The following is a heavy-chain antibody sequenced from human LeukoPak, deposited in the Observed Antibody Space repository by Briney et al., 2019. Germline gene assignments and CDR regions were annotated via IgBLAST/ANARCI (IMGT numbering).Heavy chain of an antibody. CDR3: ARGVEDVGGPTYYFDY. J-gene: IGHJ4*02. Sequence: SETLSLTCTVSGGSISSSSYYWGWIRQPPGKGLEWIGYIYYSGSTNYNPSLKSRVTISVDTSKNQFSLKLSSVTAADTAVYYCARGVEDVGGPTYYFDYWGQGTLVTVSS. CDR2: IYYSGST. V-gene: IGHV4-61*05. CDR1: GGSISSSSYY. D-gene: IGHD3-3*01.